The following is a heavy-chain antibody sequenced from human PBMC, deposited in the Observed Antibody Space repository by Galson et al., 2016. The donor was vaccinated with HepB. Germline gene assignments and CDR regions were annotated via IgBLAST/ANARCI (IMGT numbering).Heavy chain of an antibody. CDR1: GYTFRNYW. CDR2: INNDGVEK. D-gene: IGHD3-10*01. J-gene: IGHJ4*02. Sequence: SLRLSCATSGYTFRNYWISWVRQAPGKGLEWVANINNDGVEKNYAGSVKGRFTISRDNAKNSLYLQMNSLRADDTAVYYCARGRLTMVRGLNGYYFDLWGQGTLVTVSS. V-gene: IGHV3-7*03. CDR3: ARGRLTMVRGLNGYYFDL.